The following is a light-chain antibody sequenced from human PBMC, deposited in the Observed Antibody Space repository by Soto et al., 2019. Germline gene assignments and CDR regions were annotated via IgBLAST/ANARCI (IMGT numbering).Light chain of an antibody. V-gene: IGLV2-23*01. CDR1: SGDVGSYNL. J-gene: IGLJ3*02. Sequence: QSVLTQPASVSGSPGQSITISCTGTSGDVGSYNLVSWYQQHPGKAPKPMIYEGSKRPSGVSNRFSGSKSGNTASLTISGLQAEDEADYYCCSYAGSSRVFGGGTKLTVL. CDR3: CSYAGSSRV. CDR2: EGS.